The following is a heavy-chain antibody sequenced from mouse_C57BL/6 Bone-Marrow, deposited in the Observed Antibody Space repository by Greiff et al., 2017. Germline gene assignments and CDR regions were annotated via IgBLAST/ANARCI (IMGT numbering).Heavy chain of an antibody. CDR2: IDPANGNT. Sequence: EVQLQESVAELVRPGASVKLSCTASGFNIKNTYMHWVKQRPEPGLEWIGRIDPANGNTKYAPKFQGKATITADTSSNTAYLQLSSLTSEDTAIYYCAPYYYGSSRWYFDVWGTGTTVTVAS. CDR3: APYYYGSSRWYFDV. V-gene: IGHV14-3*01. CDR1: GFNIKNTY. J-gene: IGHJ1*03. D-gene: IGHD1-1*01.